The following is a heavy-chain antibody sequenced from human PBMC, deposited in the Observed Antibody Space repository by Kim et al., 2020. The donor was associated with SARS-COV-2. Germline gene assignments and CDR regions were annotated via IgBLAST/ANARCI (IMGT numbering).Heavy chain of an antibody. CDR2: IYYSGST. Sequence: SETLSLTCTVSGGSISSSSYYWGWIRQPPGKGLEWIGSIYYSGSTYYNPSLKSRVTISVDTSKNQFSLKLSSVTAADTAVYYCARTSDVIQVGYYDSSGYYLDWGQGTLVTVSS. V-gene: IGHV4-39*01. D-gene: IGHD3-22*01. J-gene: IGHJ4*02. CDR1: GGSISSSSYY. CDR3: ARTSDVIQVGYYDSSGYYLD.